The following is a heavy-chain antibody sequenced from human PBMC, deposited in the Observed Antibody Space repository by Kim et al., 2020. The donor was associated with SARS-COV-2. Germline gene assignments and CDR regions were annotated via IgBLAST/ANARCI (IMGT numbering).Heavy chain of an antibody. V-gene: IGHV4-34*01. CDR3: ARGLRADSSSWYRSSYWFDP. CDR2: INHSGST. J-gene: IGHJ5*02. D-gene: IGHD6-13*01. Sequence: SETLSLTCAVYGGSFSGYYWSWIRQPPGKGLEWIGEINHSGSTNYNPSLKSRVTISVDTSKNQFSLKLSSVTAADTAVYYCARGLRADSSSWYRSSYWFDPWGQGTLVTVSS. CDR1: GGSFSGYY.